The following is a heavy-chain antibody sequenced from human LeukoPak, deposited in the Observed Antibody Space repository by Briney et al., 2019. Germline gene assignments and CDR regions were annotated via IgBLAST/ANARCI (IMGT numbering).Heavy chain of an antibody. CDR1: SGSISDYY. CDR3: ARQSSWFQVWFDP. J-gene: IGHJ5*02. V-gene: IGHV4-59*08. CDR2: IYSDGST. D-gene: IGHD6-13*01. Sequence: PSETLSLTCTVSSGSISDYYWSWIRQPPGKGLEWIGDIYSDGSTNYSPSLKSRVTISVDMSKNQYALKLRSVTAADTAVYYCARQSSWFQVWFDPWGLGTLVTVSS.